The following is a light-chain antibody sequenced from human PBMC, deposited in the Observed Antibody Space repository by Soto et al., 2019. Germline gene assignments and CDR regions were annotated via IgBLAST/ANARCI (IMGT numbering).Light chain of an antibody. V-gene: IGLV2-14*01. CDR2: EVN. CDR3: SSWTSSTTQV. J-gene: IGLJ2*01. Sequence: QSVLTQPRSVSGSPGQSVTISCTGTSSDVGLYNYVSWYQQHPGKAPKLMIFEVNNRPSGVSNRFSGSKSGNTASLTISGLQAEDEADYYCSSWTSSTTQVLGGGTKLTVL. CDR1: SSDVGLYNY.